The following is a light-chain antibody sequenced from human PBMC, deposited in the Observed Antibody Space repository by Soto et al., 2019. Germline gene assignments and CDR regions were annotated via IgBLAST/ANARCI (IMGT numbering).Light chain of an antibody. V-gene: IGKV3-15*01. Sequence: EVLLMPVASAPFVSPGERGALSCSASQSVRSDLAWYRQKPGQAPRLLIYGASTRATGISGRFSGSGSGTEFTLTISSLQPEDFAVYYCQQDINWPITFGQGTRLEIK. J-gene: IGKJ5*01. CDR2: GAS. CDR3: QQDINWPIT. CDR1: QSVRSD.